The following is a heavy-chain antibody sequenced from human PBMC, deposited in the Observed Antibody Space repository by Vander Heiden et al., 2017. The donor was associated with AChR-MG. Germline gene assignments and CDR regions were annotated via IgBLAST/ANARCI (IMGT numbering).Heavy chain of an antibody. CDR2: ISGSGGST. CDR1: GFTFSSYA. CDR3: AKGTGAGSGSSYYYYMDV. Sequence: EVQLLESGGGLVQPGGSLRLSCAASGFTFSSYAMSWVRQAPGKGLEWVSAISGSGGSTYYADSVKGRFTISRDNSKNTLYLQMNSLRAEDTAVYYCAKGTGAGSGSSYYYYMDVWGKGTTVTVSS. V-gene: IGHV3-23*01. D-gene: IGHD3-22*01. J-gene: IGHJ6*03.